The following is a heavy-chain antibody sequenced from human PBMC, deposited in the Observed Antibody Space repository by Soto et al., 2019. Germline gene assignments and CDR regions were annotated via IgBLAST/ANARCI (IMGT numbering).Heavy chain of an antibody. CDR3: ARPPPYCGGDCYSSLDY. J-gene: IGHJ4*02. D-gene: IGHD2-21*02. V-gene: IGHV3-33*01. CDR1: GFTFSSYG. Sequence: GGSLRLSCAASGFTFSSYGMHWVRQAPGKGLEWVAVIWYDGSNKYYADSVKGRFTISRDNSKNTLYLQMNSLRAEDTAVYYCARPPPYCGGDCYSSLDYWGQGTLVTVSS. CDR2: IWYDGSNK.